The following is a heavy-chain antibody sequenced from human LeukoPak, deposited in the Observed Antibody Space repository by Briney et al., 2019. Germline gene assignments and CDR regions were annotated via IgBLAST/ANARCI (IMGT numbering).Heavy chain of an antibody. CDR3: AKGRGVVGTSTPDY. CDR1: GFTFGPYA. J-gene: IGHJ4*02. V-gene: IGHV3-23*01. D-gene: IGHD1-26*01. Sequence: PGGSLRLSCAASGFTFGPYAMSWVRQAPERGLEWVSSITNNGDNTYYADSVKGRFTISRDNSKNTLYLQKNSLRAEDTAIFYCAKGRGVVGTSTPDYWGQGTLVTVSS. CDR2: ITNNGDNT.